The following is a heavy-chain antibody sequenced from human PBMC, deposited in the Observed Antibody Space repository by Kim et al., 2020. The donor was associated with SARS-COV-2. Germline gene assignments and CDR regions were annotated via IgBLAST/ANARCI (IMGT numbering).Heavy chain of an antibody. J-gene: IGHJ5*01. Sequence: AHSVKGRLTISRDNSKTTLYLQMNSLMAEDTSVYYCARDRDGSGSYYDSWGQGTLVTVSS. D-gene: IGHD3-10*01. CDR3: ARDRDGSGSYYDS. V-gene: IGHV3-30*01.